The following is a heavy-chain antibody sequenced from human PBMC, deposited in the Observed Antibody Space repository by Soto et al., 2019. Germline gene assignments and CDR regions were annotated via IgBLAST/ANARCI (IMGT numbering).Heavy chain of an antibody. V-gene: IGHV1-69*13. D-gene: IGHD6-6*01. Sequence: SVKVSCKASGGTFSSYAISWVRQAPGQGLEWMGGIIPIFGTANYAQKFQGRVTITADESTSTDNMELSSLRSEDTSLYYCSRETYSSSQRNSYYFDYWGQGTLVTVSS. CDR3: SRETYSSSQRNSYYFDY. CDR1: GGTFSSYA. CDR2: IIPIFGTA. J-gene: IGHJ4*02.